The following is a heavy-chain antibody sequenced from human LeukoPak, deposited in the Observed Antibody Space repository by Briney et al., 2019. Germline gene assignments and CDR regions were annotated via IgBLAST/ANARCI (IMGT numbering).Heavy chain of an antibody. D-gene: IGHD3-10*01. CDR3: TRILQRGYYYNMDV. J-gene: IGHJ6*03. V-gene: IGHV3-73*01. CDR2: IRSKANSYAT. CDR1: GFTFSGSA. Sequence: GGSLRLSCAASGFTFSGSAMHWVRQASGKGLEGVGRIRSKANSYATAYAASVKGRFTISRDDSKNTAYLQMNSLKTEDTAVYYCTRILQRGYYYNMDVWGKGTTVTVSS.